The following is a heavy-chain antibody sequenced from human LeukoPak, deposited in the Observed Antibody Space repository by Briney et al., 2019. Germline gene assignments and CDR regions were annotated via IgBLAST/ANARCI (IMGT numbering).Heavy chain of an antibody. D-gene: IGHD2-2*01. Sequence: GGSLRLSCAASGFTFSSYSMNWVRQAPGKGLEWVSSISSSSSYIYYADSVKGRFTISRDNAKNSLYLQMNSLRAEDTAEYYCARMLVPAAVDYWGQGTLVTVSS. CDR1: GFTFSSYS. V-gene: IGHV3-21*01. J-gene: IGHJ4*02. CDR2: ISSSSSYI. CDR3: ARMLVPAAVDY.